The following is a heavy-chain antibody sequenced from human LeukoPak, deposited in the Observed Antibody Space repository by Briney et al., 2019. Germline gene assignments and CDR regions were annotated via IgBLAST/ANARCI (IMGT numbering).Heavy chain of an antibody. Sequence: PGRSLRLSCAASGFTFSSYGMHWVRQAPGKGLEWVAFIRYDGSNKYYADSVKGRFTISRDNSKNTLYLQMNSLRAEGTAVYYCAKGSKEVLFTRDHYMDVWGKGTTVTMSS. CDR1: GFTFSSYG. CDR3: AKGSKEVLFTRDHYMDV. CDR2: IRYDGSNK. V-gene: IGHV3-30*02. D-gene: IGHD3-3*01. J-gene: IGHJ6*03.